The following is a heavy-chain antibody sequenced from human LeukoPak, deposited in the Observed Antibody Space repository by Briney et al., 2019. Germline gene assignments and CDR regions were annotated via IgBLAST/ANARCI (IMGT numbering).Heavy chain of an antibody. CDR1: GYTFTSYG. J-gene: IGHJ4*02. CDR3: ARPYSSSWSQFDY. D-gene: IGHD6-13*01. CDR2: INPNSGGT. Sequence: ASVKVSCKASGYTFTSYGISWVRQAPGQGLEWMGWINPNSGGTNYAQKFQGRVTMTRDTSISTAYMELSRLRSDDTAVYYCARPYSSSWSQFDYWGQGTLVTVSS. V-gene: IGHV1-2*02.